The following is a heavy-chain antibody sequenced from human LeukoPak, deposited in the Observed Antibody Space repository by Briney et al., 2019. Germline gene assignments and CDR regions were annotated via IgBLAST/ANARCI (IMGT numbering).Heavy chain of an antibody. Sequence: SETLSLTCVVSGDSITNSNLYWAWVRLAPGKGLEWIGSITKSGKTYKNPSLQSRVTMSVDTTQNHFSLRLSSVTAADTALYYCAKTTVGYSSGQYPGWPIDYWGPGTLVTVSS. CDR1: GDSITNSNLY. CDR2: ITKSGKT. V-gene: IGHV4-39*07. CDR3: AKTTVGYSSGQYPGWPIDY. J-gene: IGHJ4*02. D-gene: IGHD6-19*01.